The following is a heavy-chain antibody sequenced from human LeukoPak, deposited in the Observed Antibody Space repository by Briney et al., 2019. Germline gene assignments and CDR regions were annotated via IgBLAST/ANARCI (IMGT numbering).Heavy chain of an antibody. CDR3: AKAPMVVPAATPFDY. V-gene: IGHV3-23*01. CDR2: ISGSGGST. Sequence: GGSLRLSCAASGFTFSSYAMSWVRQAPGKGLEWVSAISGSGGSTYYADSVKGRFTISRDNSKNTLYLQMNSLRAEDTAVYYCAKAPMVVPAATPFDYWGQGTLVTVSS. D-gene: IGHD2-2*01. J-gene: IGHJ4*02. CDR1: GFTFSSYA.